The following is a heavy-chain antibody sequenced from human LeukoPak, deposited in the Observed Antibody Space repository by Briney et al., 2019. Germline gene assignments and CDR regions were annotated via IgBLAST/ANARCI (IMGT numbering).Heavy chain of an antibody. CDR3: ARERLPDYYYYGMDV. CDR1: GFTFSSCA. D-gene: IGHD6-25*01. Sequence: PGRSLRLSCAASGFTFSSCAMHWVRQAPGKGLEWVAVISYDGSNKYYADSVKGRFTISRDNSKNTLYLQMNSLRAEDTAVYYCARERLPDYYYYGMDVWGKGTTVTVSS. V-gene: IGHV3-30*04. J-gene: IGHJ6*04. CDR2: ISYDGSNK.